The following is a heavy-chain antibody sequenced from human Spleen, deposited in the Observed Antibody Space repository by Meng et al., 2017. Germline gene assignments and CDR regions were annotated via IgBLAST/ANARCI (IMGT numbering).Heavy chain of an antibody. CDR3: ARDNAAAGLDY. D-gene: IGHD6-13*01. CDR2: LYSGGGT. CDR1: WFIVSSDY. J-gene: IGHJ4*02. V-gene: IGHV3-53*02. Sequence: LVGTWGGFIQPVASLRSLCAVVWFIVSSDYMPWLSPATGQGLEWVSVLYSGGGTYYADSVKGRFTISRDNAKNSLYLPMNSLRAEDTAVYYCARDNAAAGLDYWGQGTLVTVSS.